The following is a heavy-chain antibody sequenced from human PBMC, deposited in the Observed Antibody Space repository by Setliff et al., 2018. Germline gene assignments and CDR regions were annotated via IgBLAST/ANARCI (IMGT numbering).Heavy chain of an antibody. V-gene: IGHV3-7*01. D-gene: IGHD3-3*01. Sequence: LRLSCAASGFTFSSHWMTWVRQAPGKGLEWVAHINQDGGEKFYVDSVKGQFTISRDNAKNSLYLQMNSLRGEDTAVYYCARVASWSGQNDAFDIWGQGTMVTVSS. J-gene: IGHJ3*02. CDR3: ARVASWSGQNDAFDI. CDR2: INQDGGEK. CDR1: GFTFSSHW.